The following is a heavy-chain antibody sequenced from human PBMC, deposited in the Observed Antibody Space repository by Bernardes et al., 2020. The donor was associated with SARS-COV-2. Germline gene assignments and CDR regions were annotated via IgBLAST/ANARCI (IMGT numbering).Heavy chain of an antibody. Sequence: GGSLRLSCTASGFTFGDYAMSWVRQAPGKGLEWVGFIRSKAYGGTTEYAASVKGRFTISRDDSKSIAYLQMNSLKTEDTAVYYCTRDLWGKTPGAVAGTFHAFDIWGQGTMVTVSS. J-gene: IGHJ3*02. V-gene: IGHV3-49*04. CDR1: GFTFGDYA. CDR2: IRSKAYGGTT. CDR3: TRDLWGKTPGAVAGTFHAFDI. D-gene: IGHD6-19*01.